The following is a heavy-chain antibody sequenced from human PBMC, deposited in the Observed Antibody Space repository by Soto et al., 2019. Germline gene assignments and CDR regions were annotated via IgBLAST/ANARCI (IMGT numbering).Heavy chain of an antibody. V-gene: IGHV5-51*01. CDR2: IYPGDSDT. CDR3: ESLSLSSSYYYYGMDV. Sequence: PGESLKISCKGSGYSFTSYWIGWVRQMPGKGLEWMGIIYPGDSDTRYSPSFQGQVTISADKSISTAYLQWSSLKASDTAMYYCESLSLSSSYYYYGMDVWGQGTTVTVSS. CDR1: GYSFTSYW. D-gene: IGHD6-6*01. J-gene: IGHJ6*02.